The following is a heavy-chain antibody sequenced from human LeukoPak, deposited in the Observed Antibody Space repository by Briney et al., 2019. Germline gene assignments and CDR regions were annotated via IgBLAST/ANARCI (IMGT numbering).Heavy chain of an antibody. CDR1: GGSISSHY. CDR2: IYYSGST. Sequence: SETLSLTCTVSGGSISSHYWSWIRQPPGKGLEWIGYIYYSGSTNYNPSLKSRVTISVDTSKNQFSLKLSSVTAADTAVYYCARGRDCSSTSCSTYYYYYYMDVWGKGPRSPSP. J-gene: IGHJ6*03. CDR3: ARGRDCSSTSCSTYYYYYYMDV. D-gene: IGHD2-2*02. V-gene: IGHV4-59*11.